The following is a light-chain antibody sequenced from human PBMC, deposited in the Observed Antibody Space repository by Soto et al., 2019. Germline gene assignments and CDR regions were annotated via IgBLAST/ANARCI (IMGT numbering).Light chain of an antibody. CDR3: QQYNNWPPLT. CDR2: GAS. CDR1: QSVRSN. J-gene: IGKJ4*01. V-gene: IGKV3-15*01. Sequence: EIMMTQSPATLSVSPGERATLSCRASQSVRSNLAWYQQKPGQAPRLLIYGASTRATGIPARFSGGGSGTEFTLTISGLQSEDFAVYYCQQYNNWPPLTFGGGTKVEIK.